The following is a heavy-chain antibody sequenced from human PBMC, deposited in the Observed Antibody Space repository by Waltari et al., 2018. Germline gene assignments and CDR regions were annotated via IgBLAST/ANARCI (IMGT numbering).Heavy chain of an antibody. CDR3: ARGIAAGNFDY. V-gene: IGHV4-38-2*01. CDR2: IYHSGST. Sequence: QVQLQESGPGLVKPSETLSLTCAVSGYSISSGSYWGWIRQPPGKGLEWIGSIYHSGSTYYNPSLKSRVTISVDTSKNQFSLKLSSVTAADTAVYYCARGIAAGNFDYWGQGTLVTVSS. J-gene: IGHJ4*02. D-gene: IGHD6-13*01. CDR1: GYSISSGSY.